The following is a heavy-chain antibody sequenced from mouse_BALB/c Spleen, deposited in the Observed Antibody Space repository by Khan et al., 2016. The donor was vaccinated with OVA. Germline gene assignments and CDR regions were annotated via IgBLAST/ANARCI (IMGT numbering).Heavy chain of an antibody. CDR2: IFPGSDIP. D-gene: IGHD2-14*01. Sequence: QVQLQQSGPELVKPGASLKVSCKASGYTFTDYIIGWVKQSTRQGLEWIGDIFPGSDIPYYNEKFKDKATLTVDKSANTAYMQLSSLTSEDSAVYFGARGGYSAFAYWGQGTLVTVSA. V-gene: IGHV1-77*01. CDR3: ARGGYSAFAY. CDR1: GYTFTDYI. J-gene: IGHJ3*01.